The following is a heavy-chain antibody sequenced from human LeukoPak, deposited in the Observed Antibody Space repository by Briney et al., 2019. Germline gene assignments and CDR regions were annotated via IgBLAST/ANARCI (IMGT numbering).Heavy chain of an antibody. CDR2: INHSGST. Sequence: PSETLSLTCAVYGGSFSGYYWSWIRQPPGKGLEWIGEINHSGSTNYNPSLKSRVTISVDTSKNQFSLKLSSVTAADTAVYYCARRIGLQFDYWGQGTLVTVSS. J-gene: IGHJ4*02. V-gene: IGHV4-34*01. CDR3: ARRIGLQFDY. CDR1: GGSFSGYY. D-gene: IGHD5-24*01.